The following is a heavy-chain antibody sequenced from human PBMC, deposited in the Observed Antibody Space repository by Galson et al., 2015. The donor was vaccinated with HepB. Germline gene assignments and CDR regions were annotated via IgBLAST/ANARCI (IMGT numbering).Heavy chain of an antibody. V-gene: IGHV3-73*01. CDR3: TRLVDLSGYSSS. CDR1: GFTFSGSA. D-gene: IGHD6-13*01. Sequence: SLRLSCAASGFTFSGSAIHWIPQTSGKGLEWVGRIRSKASNYATAYAASLKGRFTISRDDSKNTAYLHMKSLKTEDTAVYFCTRLVDLSGYSSSWGQGTLVTVYS. J-gene: IGHJ4*02. CDR2: IRSKASNYAT.